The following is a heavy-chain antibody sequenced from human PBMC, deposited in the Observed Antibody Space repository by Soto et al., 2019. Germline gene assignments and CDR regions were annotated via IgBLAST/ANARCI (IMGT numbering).Heavy chain of an antibody. D-gene: IGHD1-1*01. V-gene: IGHV1-18*01. CDR1: GYTFTSYG. CDR3: ARDVAYSGSPRDY. J-gene: IGHJ4*02. CDR2: XSXXNXXX. Sequence: ASVKVSCKASGYTFTSYGISWVRQAPGQGLEXMGXXSXXNXXXXXAXXLQGRVTMTTDTSTSTAYMELRSLRSDETAVYYCARDVAYSGSPRDYWGQGTLVTVSS.